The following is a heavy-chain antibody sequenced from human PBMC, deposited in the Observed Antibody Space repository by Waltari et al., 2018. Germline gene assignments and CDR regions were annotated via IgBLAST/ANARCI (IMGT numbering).Heavy chain of an antibody. J-gene: IGHJ6*02. CDR1: GFTFSSYW. CDR2: IKQDGSEK. V-gene: IGHV3-7*04. Sequence: EVQLVESGGDLVQPGGSLRLSCAASGFTFSSYWMGWVRQAPGEGLGWVGNIKQDGSEKNYVDAVRGRFTSSRDNAKNSLYLQMNSLGAEDTAVYYCGRGYYYGMDVWGQGTTVTVSS. CDR3: GRGYYYGMDV.